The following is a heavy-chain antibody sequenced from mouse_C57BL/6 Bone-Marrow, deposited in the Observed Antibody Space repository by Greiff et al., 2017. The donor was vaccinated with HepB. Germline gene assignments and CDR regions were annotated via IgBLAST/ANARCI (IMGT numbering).Heavy chain of an antibody. D-gene: IGHD1-1*01. J-gene: IGHJ4*01. CDR2: ISTYYVDA. V-gene: IGHV1-67*01. CDR1: GYTFTDYA. CDR3: ARTTTVVATSAMYY. Sequence: VQLKESGPELVRPGVSVKISCKGSGYTFTDYAMHWVKQSHAKSLEWIGVISTYYVDASYNQKFKYKATMTVDKSSSTAYMELARLTSEDSAVYYCARTTTVVATSAMYYWGQGTSVTVSS.